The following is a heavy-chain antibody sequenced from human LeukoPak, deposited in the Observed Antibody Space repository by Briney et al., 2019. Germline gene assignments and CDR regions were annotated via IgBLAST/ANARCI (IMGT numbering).Heavy chain of an antibody. Sequence: GGSLRLSCAASGFTFSSYTMHWIRQAPGKGLEWVSSISGGNSYIFYADSVKGRFTVSRDNAKDSLYLQMNSLRAEDTAVYYCASDSPGYDSGSYFAYWGQGTLVTVSS. D-gene: IGHD2-15*01. J-gene: IGHJ4*02. V-gene: IGHV3-21*01. CDR3: ASDSPGYDSGSYFAY. CDR2: ISGGNSYI. CDR1: GFTFSSYT.